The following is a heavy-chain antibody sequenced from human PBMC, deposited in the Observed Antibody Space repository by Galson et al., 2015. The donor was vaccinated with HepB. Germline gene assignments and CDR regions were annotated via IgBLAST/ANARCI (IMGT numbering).Heavy chain of an antibody. Sequence: SVKVSCKASGYTFTGYYMHWVRQAPGQGLEWMGWINPNSGGTNYAQKFQGWVTMTRDTSISTAYMELSRLRSDDTAVYYCARDGRVYGDPSYYFDYWGQGTLVTVSS. D-gene: IGHD4-17*01. CDR2: INPNSGGT. J-gene: IGHJ4*02. CDR3: ARDGRVYGDPSYYFDY. CDR1: GYTFTGYY. V-gene: IGHV1-2*04.